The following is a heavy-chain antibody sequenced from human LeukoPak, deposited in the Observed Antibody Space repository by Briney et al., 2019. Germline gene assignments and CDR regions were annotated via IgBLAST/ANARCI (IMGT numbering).Heavy chain of an antibody. CDR3: ARLERPYYFDY. J-gene: IGHJ4*02. D-gene: IGHD1-1*01. V-gene: IGHV4-38-2*01. Sequence: NPSETLSLTCAVSGYSISSGYYWGWIRQPPGKGLEWIGSIYHSGSTYYNPSLKSRVTISEDTSKNQFSLRLSSVTAADTAVYYCARLERPYYFDYWGQGTLVTVSS. CDR2: IYHSGST. CDR1: GYSISSGYY.